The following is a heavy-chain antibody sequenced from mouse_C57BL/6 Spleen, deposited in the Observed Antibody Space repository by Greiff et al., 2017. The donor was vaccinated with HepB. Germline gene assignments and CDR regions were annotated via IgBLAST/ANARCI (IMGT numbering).Heavy chain of an antibody. V-gene: IGHV1-80*01. J-gene: IGHJ2*01. CDR2: IYPGDGDT. CDR3: ARKDRKNYFDY. Sequence: VQLQQSGAELVKPGPSVKISCKASGYAFSSYWMNWVKQRPGKGLEWIGQIYPGDGDTNYNGKFKGKATLTADKSSSTAYMQLSSLTSEDSAVYFCARKDRKNYFDYWGQGTTLTVSS. CDR1: GYAFSSYW.